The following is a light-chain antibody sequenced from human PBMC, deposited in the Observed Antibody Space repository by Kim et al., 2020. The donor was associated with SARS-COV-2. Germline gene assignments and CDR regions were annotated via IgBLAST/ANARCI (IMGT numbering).Light chain of an antibody. CDR1: SSNIGAGYV. CDR2: GNS. Sequence: VTSSCTGSSSNIGAGYVVHWYQQLPGTAPKLLIYGNSNRPSGVPDRFSGSKSGTSASLAITGLQAEDEADYYCQSYDSSLSGSYVFGTGTKVTVL. J-gene: IGLJ1*01. CDR3: QSYDSSLSGSYV. V-gene: IGLV1-40*01.